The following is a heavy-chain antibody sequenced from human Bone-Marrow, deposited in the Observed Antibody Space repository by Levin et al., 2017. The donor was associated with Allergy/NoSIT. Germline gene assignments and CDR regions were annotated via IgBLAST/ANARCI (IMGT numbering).Heavy chain of an antibody. CDR1: GFSFSNAW. V-gene: IGHV3-15*07. J-gene: IGHJ4*02. CDR3: TTLDTYYHVISGDYSRDY. D-gene: IGHD3-22*01. CDR2: IKSKTDGETT. Sequence: GGSLRLSCAASGFSFSNAWMNWVRQAPGKGLEWVGRIKSKTDGETTDYAAPVKGRFAISRDDSKHTLYLQMNSLKTEDTAVYYCTTLDTYYHVISGDYSRDYWGQGTLVTVSS.